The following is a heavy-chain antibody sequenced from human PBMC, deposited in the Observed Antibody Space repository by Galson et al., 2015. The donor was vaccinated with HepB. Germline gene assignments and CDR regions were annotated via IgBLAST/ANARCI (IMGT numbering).Heavy chain of an antibody. Sequence: PPLAKPTQPLTLPCTFSGFSLRTNGVAGGGVRDRPGKCLEWFVLICLGDDKRYSPSLKCKDTVIKETAKHQVGVPRSKMDPMDAATYYCAHRLNVVSEGETLPSWFDPWGQGTLVIVSS. V-gene: IGHV2-5*02. CDR1: GFSLRTNGVA. CDR3: AHRLNVVSEGETLPSWFDP. D-gene: IGHD2-8*01. J-gene: IGHJ5*02. CDR2: ICLGDDK.